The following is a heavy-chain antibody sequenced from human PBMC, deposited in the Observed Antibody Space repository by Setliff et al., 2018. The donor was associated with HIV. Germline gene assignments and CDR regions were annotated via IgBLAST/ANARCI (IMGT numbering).Heavy chain of an antibody. CDR1: GDSIDGYY. D-gene: IGHD3-10*01. CDR2: IHDTGKT. V-gene: IGHV4-59*08. J-gene: IGHJ4*02. CDR3: ARHTPNGAVGDFDF. Sequence: SETLSLTCTVSGDSIDGYYWGWIRQPPGRGLEWIAYIHDTGKTNSNPSLKSRVTISLDTTRNQFSLKLTSVTAADTAMYYCARHTPNGAVGDFDFWGQGTLVTVSS.